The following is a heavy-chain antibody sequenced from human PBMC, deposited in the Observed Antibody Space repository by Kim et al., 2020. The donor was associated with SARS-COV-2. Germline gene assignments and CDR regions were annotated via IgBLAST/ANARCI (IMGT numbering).Heavy chain of an antibody. CDR3: ARFPETPWYYGSGSYFPPLNYFDY. D-gene: IGHD3-10*01. J-gene: IGHJ4*02. Sequence: GGSLRLSCAASGFTFSSYSMNWVRQAPGKGLEWVSYISSSSSTIYYADSVKGRFTISRDNAKNSLYLQMNSLRAEDTAVYYCARFPETPWYYGSGSYFPPLNYFDYWGQGTLVTVSS. CDR1: GFTFSSYS. V-gene: IGHV3-48*04. CDR2: ISSSSSTI.